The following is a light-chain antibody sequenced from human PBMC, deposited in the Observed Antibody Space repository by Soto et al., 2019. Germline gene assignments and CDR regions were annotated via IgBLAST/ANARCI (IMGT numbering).Light chain of an antibody. CDR2: DAS. CDR3: QQSYSTRLMYT. Sequence: DIQMTQSPSTLSASVGDRVTITCRASQSIGSSLAWYQQKPGKAPNLLISDASSLERGVPSRFSGSGSGTEFTLTIRSLQPDDFATYYCQQSYSTRLMYTFGQGTKVDIK. CDR1: QSIGSS. V-gene: IGKV1-5*01. J-gene: IGKJ2*01.